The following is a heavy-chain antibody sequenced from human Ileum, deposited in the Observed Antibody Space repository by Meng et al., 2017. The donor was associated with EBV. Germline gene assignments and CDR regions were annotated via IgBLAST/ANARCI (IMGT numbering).Heavy chain of an antibody. V-gene: IGHV4-30-4*01. D-gene: IGHD3-22*01. J-gene: IGHJ4*02. CDR3: ARLFSGSCGYYLPYFDY. Sequence: QVQLQEPGPRLVKPSESLSLTCAGSGDSISRADHSWGWIRLPPGKGLEWIGYMLYGENTFYNPSLETRAAISADASMNLFSLKLNSVTAADTAVYYCARLFSGSCGYYLPYFDYWGQGALVTVSS. CDR1: GDSISRADHS. CDR2: MLYGENT.